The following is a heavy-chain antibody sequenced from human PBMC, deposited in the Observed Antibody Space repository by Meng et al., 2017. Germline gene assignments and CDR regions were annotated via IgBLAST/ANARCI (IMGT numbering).Heavy chain of an antibody. V-gene: IGHV3-30*01. CDR1: GFTFSSYA. CDR3: ASFYDIPNWFDP. J-gene: IGHJ5*02. Sequence: LTRAASGFTFSSYAMHWVRQSPGKGLEWVAVISYDGSNKYYADSVKGRFTISRDNSKNTLYRQMNSRRAEDTAVYYCASFYDIPNWFDPWGQGTLVTVSS. CDR2: ISYDGSNK. D-gene: IGHD3-9*01.